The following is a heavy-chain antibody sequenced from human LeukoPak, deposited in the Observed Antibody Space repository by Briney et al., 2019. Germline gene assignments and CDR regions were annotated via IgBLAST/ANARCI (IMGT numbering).Heavy chain of an antibody. CDR3: VTGGDFYYAH. CDR2: IKQDGIEK. V-gene: IGHV3-7*01. D-gene: IGHD2-21*01. CDR1: GFTFSSYW. Sequence: GGSLRLSCAAAGFTFSSYWMSGVRQAPGKGLKWVANIKQDGIEKHYVDSLKGRFTISRDNAKNSLYLQMDSLRVEDTAVYFCVTGGDFYYAHWGQGTLVTVSS. J-gene: IGHJ4*02.